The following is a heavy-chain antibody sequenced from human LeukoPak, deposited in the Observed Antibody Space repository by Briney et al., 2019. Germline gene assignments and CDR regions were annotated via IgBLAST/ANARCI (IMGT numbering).Heavy chain of an antibody. CDR2: IIPILGIA. J-gene: IGHJ5*02. V-gene: IGHV1-69*04. Sequence: ASVKVSCKASGGTFSSYAISWVRQAPGQGLEWMGRIIPILGIANYAQKFQGRVTITADKSTSTAYMELSGLRSEDTAVYYCAREVLGYCSGGSCETFDPWGQGTLVTVSS. CDR1: GGTFSSYA. CDR3: AREVLGYCSGGSCETFDP. D-gene: IGHD2-15*01.